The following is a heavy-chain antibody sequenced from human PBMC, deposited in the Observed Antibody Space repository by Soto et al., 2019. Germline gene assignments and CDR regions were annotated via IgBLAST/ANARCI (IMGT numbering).Heavy chain of an antibody. J-gene: IGHJ4*02. D-gene: IGHD3-3*01. CDR3: LCHLEWDLFYYFDH. CDR1: GASISSTSSY. Sequence: SETLSLTCTVSGASISSTSSYWGWIRQAPGKGLEWIGSFFYSRNTYYNPSLKGRVAISVDTSKMQFSLNLSSVTAADTAVYYCLCHLEWDLFYYFDHWGEGQMVTVSS. CDR2: FFYSRNT. V-gene: IGHV4-39*01.